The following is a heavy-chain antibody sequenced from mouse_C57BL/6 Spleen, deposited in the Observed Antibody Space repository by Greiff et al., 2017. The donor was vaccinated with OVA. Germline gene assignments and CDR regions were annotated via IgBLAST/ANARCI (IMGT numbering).Heavy chain of an antibody. CDR2: IDPSDSYT. CDR1: GYTFTSYW. CDR3: ALDSSGPFAY. V-gene: IGHV1-69*01. Sequence: QVQLQQPGAELVMPGASVKLSCKASGYTFTSYWMHWVKQRPGQGLEWIGEIDPSDSYTNYNQKFKGKSTLTVDKSSSTAYMQLSSLTSEDSAVYYCALDSSGPFAYWGQGTLVTVSA. J-gene: IGHJ3*01. D-gene: IGHD3-2*02.